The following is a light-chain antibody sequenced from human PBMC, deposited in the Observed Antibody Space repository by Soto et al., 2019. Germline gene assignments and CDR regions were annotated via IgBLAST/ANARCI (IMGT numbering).Light chain of an antibody. Sequence: DIQMTQSPSSLSASVGDSVTITCRASQTITTYLNWYQQKPGKALKLLIYAASNLQSGVPSRFSGSGSGTEFTLTISTLQPEDFATYYCHQSYSPPWTFGQGTKVEI. V-gene: IGKV1-39*01. CDR2: AAS. CDR3: HQSYSPPWT. CDR1: QTITTY. J-gene: IGKJ1*01.